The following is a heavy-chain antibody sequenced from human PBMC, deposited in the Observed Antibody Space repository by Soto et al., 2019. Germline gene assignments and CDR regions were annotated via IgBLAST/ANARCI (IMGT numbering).Heavy chain of an antibody. Sequence: ASVKVSCKASGGTFSSYYMHWVRQAPGQGLEWMGWINPNSGGTNYAQKFQGRVTMTRDTSISTAYMELSRLRSDDTAVYYCARDPLPYYYDSSGYYPNWFDPWGQGTLVTVSS. J-gene: IGHJ5*02. D-gene: IGHD3-22*01. CDR3: ARDPLPYYYDSSGYYPNWFDP. CDR2: INPNSGGT. CDR1: GGTFSSYY. V-gene: IGHV1-2*02.